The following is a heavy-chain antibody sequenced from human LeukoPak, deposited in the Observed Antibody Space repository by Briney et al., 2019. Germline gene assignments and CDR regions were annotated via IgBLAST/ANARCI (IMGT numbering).Heavy chain of an antibody. D-gene: IGHD6-13*01. CDR2: TNHSGST. Sequence: SETLSLTCAVYGGSFSGYYWSWIRQPPGKGLEWIGETNHSGSTNYNPSLKSRVTISVDTSKNQFSLKLSSVTAADTAVYYCARGIAAYYYYYMDVWGKGTTVTVSS. V-gene: IGHV4-34*01. CDR3: ARGIAAYYYYYMDV. CDR1: GGSFSGYY. J-gene: IGHJ6*03.